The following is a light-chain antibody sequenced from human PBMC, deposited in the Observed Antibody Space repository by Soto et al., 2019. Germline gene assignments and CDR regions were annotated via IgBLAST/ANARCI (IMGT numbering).Light chain of an antibody. CDR2: DAS. J-gene: IGKJ2*01. CDR1: QSVSSSY. CDR3: QQYGSSPPDT. V-gene: IGKV3-20*01. Sequence: EIVLTQSPGTLSLSPGERATLSCRASQSVSSSYLAWYQQKPGQAPRLLIYDASSRATGIPDRFSGSGSGTDVTLTISRLEPEDFAVYYCQQYGSSPPDTFGQGTKLEIK.